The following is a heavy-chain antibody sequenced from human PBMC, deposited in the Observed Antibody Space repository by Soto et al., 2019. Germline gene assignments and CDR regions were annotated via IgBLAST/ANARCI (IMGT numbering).Heavy chain of an antibody. D-gene: IGHD3-10*01. Sequence: GESLKISCKGSGYSFTSYWIDWVRQMPGKGLEWMGIIYPGDSDARYSPSFQGQVTISADKSISTAYLQWSSLKASDTAMYYCARWGVRGRTYYYYYGMDVWGQGTTVTVSS. CDR3: ARWGVRGRTYYYYYGMDV. CDR1: GYSFTSYW. J-gene: IGHJ6*02. V-gene: IGHV5-51*01. CDR2: IYPGDSDA.